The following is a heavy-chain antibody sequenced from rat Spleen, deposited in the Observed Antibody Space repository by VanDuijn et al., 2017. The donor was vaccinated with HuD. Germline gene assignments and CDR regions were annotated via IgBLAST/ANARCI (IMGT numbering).Heavy chain of an antibody. D-gene: IGHD5-1*01. V-gene: IGHV5-31*01. CDR1: GFTFTNYW. J-gene: IGHJ2*01. CDR3: TRENWVLDS. Sequence: EVQLVVSGGGLVQPGRSLKLSCEGSGFTFTNYWMTWILQAAGKGLEWVATITHSTSTTYYPDYVQGRFTISNDDAKSALYLQMDSLRSEDTATYYCTRENWVLDSWGQGFMVTVSS. CDR2: ITHSTSTT.